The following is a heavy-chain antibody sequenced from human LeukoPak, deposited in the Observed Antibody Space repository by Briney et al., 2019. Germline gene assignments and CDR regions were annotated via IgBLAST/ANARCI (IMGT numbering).Heavy chain of an antibody. Sequence: SVKVSCKASGGTFSSYAISWVRQAPGQGLEWMGGITPIFGTANYAQKFQGRVTITADESTSTAYMELSSLSSEDTAVYYCARSVAGFIAYFDYWGQGTLVTVSS. CDR2: ITPIFGTA. CDR1: GGTFSSYA. J-gene: IGHJ4*02. V-gene: IGHV1-69*13. CDR3: ARSVAGFIAYFDY. D-gene: IGHD6-19*01.